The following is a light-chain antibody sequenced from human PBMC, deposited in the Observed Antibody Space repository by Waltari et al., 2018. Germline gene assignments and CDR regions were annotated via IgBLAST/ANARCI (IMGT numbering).Light chain of an antibody. Sequence: SYELTQPPSVSVSPGQTARITCSGDILSTHYAFWYQHKPGQAPVVLIRKDTERPSGIPERFSGSGSGATVTLTISGGQAEDEGDYYCQSADNTGTYWLFGGGTKVTVL. CDR2: KDT. V-gene: IGLV3-25*03. CDR3: QSADNTGTYWL. CDR1: ILSTHY. J-gene: IGLJ3*02.